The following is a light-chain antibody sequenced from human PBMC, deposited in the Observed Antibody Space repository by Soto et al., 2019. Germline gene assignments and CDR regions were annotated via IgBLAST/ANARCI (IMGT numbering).Light chain of an antibody. J-gene: IGLJ2*01. CDR2: DVR. CDR1: SSDVGGYNY. CDR3: SSQGVSSTLV. Sequence: QSALTQSASVSGSPGQWITISCTGTSSDVGGYNYVSWYQQHPGKAPKLIIYDVRNWPSGVSNRFSGSKSGNTASLTISGLQAEDEAYYYCSSQGVSSTLVFGGGTKLTVL. V-gene: IGLV2-14*01.